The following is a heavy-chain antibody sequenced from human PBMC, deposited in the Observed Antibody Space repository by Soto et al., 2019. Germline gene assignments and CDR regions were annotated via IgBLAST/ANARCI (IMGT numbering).Heavy chain of an antibody. D-gene: IGHD5-12*01. CDR1: GGSISSSSYY. CDR2: IYYSGST. CDR3: ARHSGHIFFDY. V-gene: IGHV4-39*01. Sequence: QLQLQESGPGLVKPSETLSLTCTVSGGSISSSSYYWGWIRQPPGKGLEWIGGIYYSGSTYYNPSLKSRVTISVDTSKNQFSLKLSSVTAADTAVYYCARHSGHIFFDYWGQGTLVTVSS. J-gene: IGHJ4*02.